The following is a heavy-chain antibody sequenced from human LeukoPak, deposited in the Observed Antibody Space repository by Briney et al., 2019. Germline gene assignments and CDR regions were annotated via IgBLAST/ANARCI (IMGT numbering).Heavy chain of an antibody. J-gene: IGHJ4*02. CDR3: ARDVGADY. D-gene: IGHD1-26*01. V-gene: IGHV3-11*04. Sequence: PGESLRLSCAASGFTFSDYYMTWVRQAPGKGLQWVSYISGSGTTVDYSDSVKGRFTISRDNAKTSLYLQMNSLRVEDTGVYYCARDVGADYWGQGTLVTVSS. CDR1: GFTFSDYY. CDR2: ISGSGTTV.